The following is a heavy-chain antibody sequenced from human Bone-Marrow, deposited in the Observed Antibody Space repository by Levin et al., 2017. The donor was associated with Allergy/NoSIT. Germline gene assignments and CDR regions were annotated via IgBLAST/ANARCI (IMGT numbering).Heavy chain of an antibody. Sequence: GGSLRLSCEVSGFIVNDYYMKWVRQAPGKGPECVSVIYSGDRTFYSDSVKGRFTISRENSNNTLYLQMNSLRVEDSAIYYCARGPRIGNASGWFDPWGHGTLVTVTS. J-gene: IGHJ5*02. CDR2: IYSGDRT. CDR3: ARGPRIGNASGWFDP. D-gene: IGHD3-10*01. V-gene: IGHV3-66*01. CDR1: GFIVNDYY.